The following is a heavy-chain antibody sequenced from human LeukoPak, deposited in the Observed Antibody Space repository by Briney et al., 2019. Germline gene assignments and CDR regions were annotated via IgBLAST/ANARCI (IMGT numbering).Heavy chain of an antibody. V-gene: IGHV6-1*01. CDR1: GDSVSSNNAA. CDR2: TYYRSKWYN. Sequence: SQTLSLTCAISGDSVSSNNAAWNWIRQSPSRGLEWLGRTYYRSKWYNEYAVSVKSRININADTSKNQFSLHLNSVTPEDTAVYYCARDRYRTGWLGIDYWGQGTLVTVSS. D-gene: IGHD3-16*02. J-gene: IGHJ4*02. CDR3: ARDRYRTGWLGIDY.